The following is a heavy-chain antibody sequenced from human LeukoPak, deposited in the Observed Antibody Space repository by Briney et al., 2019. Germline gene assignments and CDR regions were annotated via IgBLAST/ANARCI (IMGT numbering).Heavy chain of an antibody. Sequence: ASVKVSCKVSGYTLTELSMHWVRQAPAKGLEWMGGFDPEDGETIYAQKFQGRVTMTKDTSTDTAYMELSSLRSEDTAVYYCAISGYYPPTPLEQRWWFDPWGQRTLVTVSS. V-gene: IGHV1-24*01. D-gene: IGHD3-22*01. CDR3: AISGYYPPTPLEQRWWFDP. CDR2: FDPEDGET. CDR1: GYTLTELS. J-gene: IGHJ5*02.